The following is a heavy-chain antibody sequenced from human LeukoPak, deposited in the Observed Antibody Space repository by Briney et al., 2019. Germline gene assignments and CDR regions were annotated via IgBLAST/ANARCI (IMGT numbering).Heavy chain of an antibody. CDR1: GFTFSSYA. J-gene: IGHJ1*01. V-gene: IGHV3-23*01. Sequence: GGSLRLSCAASGFTFSSYAMSWGRQAPGKGLEWVSAISGSGGSTYYADSVKGRLTISRDNSKNTLYLQMNSLRAEDTAVYYCARGGAYYYDSSGYFTGPHWGQGTLVTVSS. D-gene: IGHD3-22*01. CDR3: ARGGAYYYDSSGYFTGPH. CDR2: ISGSGGST.